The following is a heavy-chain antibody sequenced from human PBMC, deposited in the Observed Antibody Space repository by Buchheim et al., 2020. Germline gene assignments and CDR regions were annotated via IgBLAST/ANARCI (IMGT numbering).Heavy chain of an antibody. CDR2: INPSGCST. D-gene: IGHD3-22*01. CDR1: GYTFTDYF. Sequence: QVQLVQSGAEVKKSGASVKVSCKASGYTFTDYFVHWARRAPGQGLEWVGLINPSGCSTDYAQKFQGRVTMTRDTSTSTVYMDLSSLSSDDTAVYFCARGPYFDTSGYYHSNWFDPWGQGTL. CDR3: ARGPYFDTSGYYHSNWFDP. V-gene: IGHV1-46*01. J-gene: IGHJ5*02.